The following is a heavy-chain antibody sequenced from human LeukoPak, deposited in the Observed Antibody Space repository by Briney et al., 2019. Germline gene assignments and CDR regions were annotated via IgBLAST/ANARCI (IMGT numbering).Heavy chain of an antibody. J-gene: IGHJ6*03. Sequence: SETLSLTCAVYGGSFSGYYWNWIRQPPGKGLEWIGEINHSGSPNYNPSLKSRVTMSADTFKKQFSLNLTSVTAADTAVYYCARRIAFGYYYYMDVWGKGTTVTISS. CDR2: INHSGSP. CDR1: GGSFSGYY. D-gene: IGHD3-16*01. CDR3: ARRIAFGYYYYMDV. V-gene: IGHV4-34*01.